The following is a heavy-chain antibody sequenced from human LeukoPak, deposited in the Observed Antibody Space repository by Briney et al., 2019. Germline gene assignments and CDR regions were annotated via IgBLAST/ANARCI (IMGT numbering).Heavy chain of an antibody. J-gene: IGHJ4*02. Sequence: PGGSLRLSCTASGFSFSNFAMHWVRQAPGKGLGWVAVISYDGSIKSYTDSVKGRFTISRDNSKNTLYLQMDSLRAEDTAMYYCARAYSSSWYVYYWGQGTLVTVSS. CDR2: ISYDGSIK. CDR1: GFSFSNFA. D-gene: IGHD6-13*01. CDR3: ARAYSSSWYVYY. V-gene: IGHV3-30-3*01.